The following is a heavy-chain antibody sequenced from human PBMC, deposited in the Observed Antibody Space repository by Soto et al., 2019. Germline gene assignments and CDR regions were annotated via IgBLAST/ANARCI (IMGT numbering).Heavy chain of an antibody. CDR3: ARRLLWFGDPMGYYYYYMDV. V-gene: IGHV1-8*01. CDR2: MNPNSGNT. D-gene: IGHD3-10*01. J-gene: IGHJ6*03. Sequence: ASVKVSCKASGYTFTSYDINWVRQATGQGLEWMGWMNPNSGNTGYAQKFQGRVTMTRNTSISTAYMELSSLRSEDTVVYYCARRLLWFGDPMGYYYYYMDVWGKGTTVTVSS. CDR1: GYTFTSYD.